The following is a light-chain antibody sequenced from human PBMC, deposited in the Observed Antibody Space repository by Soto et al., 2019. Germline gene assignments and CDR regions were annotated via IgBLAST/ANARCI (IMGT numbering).Light chain of an antibody. Sequence: DIQMTQSPSSLSASIGDRVSFTCQASQDISKFLNWYQHKPGQAPSLLIYDASKSHFGVPLRFNGSGSGTDFTFTISSLQHEDNDKYYCQQYENRHYNLGPGPKVDFK. CDR1: QDISKF. V-gene: IGKV1-33*01. J-gene: IGKJ3*01. CDR3: QQYENRHYN. CDR2: DAS.